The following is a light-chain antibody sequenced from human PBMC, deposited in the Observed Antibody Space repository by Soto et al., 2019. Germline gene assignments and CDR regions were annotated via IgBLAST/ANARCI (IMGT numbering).Light chain of an antibody. Sequence: EIVLTQSPGTLSLSPGERATLSCRASQSVNRHYLAWYQQKPGQAPRLLLHGASTRATGVPARFSGSGSGTEFTLTITGLQSEDSAIYYCQQYNKWPPITFGQGTRLEIK. CDR2: GAS. CDR1: QSVNRHY. CDR3: QQYNKWPPIT. V-gene: IGKV3-15*01. J-gene: IGKJ5*01.